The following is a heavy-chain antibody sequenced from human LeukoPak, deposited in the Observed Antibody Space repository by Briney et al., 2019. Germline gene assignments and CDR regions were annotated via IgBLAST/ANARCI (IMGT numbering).Heavy chain of an antibody. V-gene: IGHV4-39*01. D-gene: IGHD5-12*01. Sequence: SETLSLTCTVSGGSISSTGYYWGWIRQPPGKGLEWIGSIYYSGSTYYNPSLKSRVTISVDTSKNQFSLRMSSVTAADTAVYYCARGYSRQPNPLDYWGQGTLVTVSS. CDR2: IYYSGST. J-gene: IGHJ4*02. CDR3: ARGYSRQPNPLDY. CDR1: GGSISSTGYY.